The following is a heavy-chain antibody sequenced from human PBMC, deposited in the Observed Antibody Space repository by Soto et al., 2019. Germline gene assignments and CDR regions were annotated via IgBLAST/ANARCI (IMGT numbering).Heavy chain of an antibody. D-gene: IGHD3-10*01. CDR2: IIPIFGTA. CDR1: GGTLSSYA. J-gene: IGHJ6*02. Sequence: GASVKGSCKGSGGTLSSYAISWVRQAPGQGLEWMGGIIPIFGTANYAQKFQGRVTITADESTSTAYMELSSLRSEDTAVYYCARVRGVMRNYSYGMDVWGQGTTVTVSS. V-gene: IGHV1-69*01. CDR3: ARVRGVMRNYSYGMDV.